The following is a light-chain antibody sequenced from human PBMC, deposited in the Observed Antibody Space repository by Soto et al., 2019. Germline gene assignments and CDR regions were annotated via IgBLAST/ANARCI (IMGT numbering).Light chain of an antibody. V-gene: IGKV3-11*01. Sequence: EIVLTQSPATLSLSPGERATLSCRASQSVSINLAWYQQKPGHAPRLLIYDASNRPTGIPGRLTGSGSGTDLNLPISRLEPEDLAVSYCQQRSSWPPITFGGGTTVDIK. CDR3: QQRSSWPPIT. J-gene: IGKJ4*01. CDR1: QSVSIN. CDR2: DAS.